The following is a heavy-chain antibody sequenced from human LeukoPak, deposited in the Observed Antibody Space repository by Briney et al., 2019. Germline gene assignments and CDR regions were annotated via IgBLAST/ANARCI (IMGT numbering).Heavy chain of an antibody. CDR3: ARGLDATFGYYYYGMDV. D-gene: IGHD3-10*01. V-gene: IGHV4-59*12. Sequence: PSETLSLTCTVSGGSISSYYWSWVRQPPGKGLEWVAYIQNRGGPEYSPSLKSRVTISVDTSKNQFSLKLSSVTAADTAVYYCARGLDATFGYYYYGMDVWGQGTTVTVSS. CDR1: GGSISSYY. CDR2: IQNRGGP. J-gene: IGHJ6*02.